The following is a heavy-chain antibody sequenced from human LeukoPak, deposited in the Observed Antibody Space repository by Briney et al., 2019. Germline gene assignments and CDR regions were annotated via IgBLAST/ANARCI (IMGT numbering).Heavy chain of an antibody. CDR1: RFTFSTYA. CDR2: ISGTGGDT. Sequence: PGGSLRLSCAASRFTFSTYAMTWVRQSPGKGLEWVSGISGTGGDTYYADSVKGRFTISRDNSKNTLYLQMNSLRAEDTAVYYCAKSRAAAGTSLDYWGQGTLVTVSS. D-gene: IGHD6-13*01. J-gene: IGHJ4*02. CDR3: AKSRAAAGTSLDY. V-gene: IGHV3-23*01.